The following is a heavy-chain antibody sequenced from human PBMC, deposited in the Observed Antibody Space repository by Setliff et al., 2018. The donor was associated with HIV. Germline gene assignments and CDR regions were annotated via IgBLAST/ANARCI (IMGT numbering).Heavy chain of an antibody. V-gene: IGHV4-59*01. CDR2: IYYSGST. CDR3: ARDRLDGYNSGFDY. Sequence: PSETLSLTCTVSGGSIISYYWSWIRQPPGKGLEWIGYIYYSGSTTYNPSLKSRVTISVDMSKNQFSLKLSSVTAADTAVYYCARDRLDGYNSGFDYWGQGTLVTVSS. J-gene: IGHJ4*02. CDR1: GGSIISYY. D-gene: IGHD5-12*01.